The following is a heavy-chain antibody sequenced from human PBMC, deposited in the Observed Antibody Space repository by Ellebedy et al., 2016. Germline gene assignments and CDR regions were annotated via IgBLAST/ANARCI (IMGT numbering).Heavy chain of an antibody. V-gene: IGHV4-39*01. CDR2: IYYSGST. CDR1: GGSISSSSYY. J-gene: IGHJ4*02. CDR3: ATFSSQTREVFDY. Sequence: SETLSLXXTVSGGSISSSSYYWGWIRQPPGKGLEWIGSIYYSGSTYYNPSLKSRVTISVDTSKNQFSLKLSSVTAADTALYYCATFSSQTREVFDYWGQGTLVTVST.